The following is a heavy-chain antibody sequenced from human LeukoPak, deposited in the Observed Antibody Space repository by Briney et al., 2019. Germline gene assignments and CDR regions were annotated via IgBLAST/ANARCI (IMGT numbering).Heavy chain of an antibody. CDR3: ARFTYYDSSGSPGY. J-gene: IGHJ4*02. CDR1: GFTFSSYA. V-gene: IGHV3-30-3*01. Sequence: GGSLRLSCAASGFTFSSYAMHWVRQAPGKGLEWVAVISYDGSSKYYADSVKGRFTISRDNSKNTLYLQMNSLRAEDTAVYYCARFTYYDSSGSPGYWGQGTLVTVSS. D-gene: IGHD3-22*01. CDR2: ISYDGSSK.